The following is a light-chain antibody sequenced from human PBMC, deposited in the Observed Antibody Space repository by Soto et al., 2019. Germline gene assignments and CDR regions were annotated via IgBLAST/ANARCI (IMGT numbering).Light chain of an antibody. CDR2: EVS. J-gene: IGLJ1*01. CDR3: NSYTSKSTGV. CDR1: SSDVGGYNY. Sequence: QSALTQPASVSGSPGQSITNSCTGTSSDVGGYNYVSWYQHHPGKAPKLIIYEVSNRPSGVSNRFSGSKSGNTASLTISGLQAEDEADYYCNSYTSKSTGVFGTGTKLTVL. V-gene: IGLV2-14*01.